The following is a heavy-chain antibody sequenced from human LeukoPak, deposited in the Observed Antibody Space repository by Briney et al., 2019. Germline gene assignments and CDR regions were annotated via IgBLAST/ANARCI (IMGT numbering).Heavy chain of an antibody. Sequence: KASETLSLTCSVSGASISTYYWSWIRQPPGKGLEWIGEINHSGSTNYNPSLKSRVTISIHTSKNQFSLKLSSVTAADTSVYFCARGPYDYYDSSGYYGFDYWGQGTLVTVSS. V-gene: IGHV4-34*01. J-gene: IGHJ4*02. D-gene: IGHD3-22*01. CDR1: GASISTYY. CDR3: ARGPYDYYDSSGYYGFDY. CDR2: INHSGST.